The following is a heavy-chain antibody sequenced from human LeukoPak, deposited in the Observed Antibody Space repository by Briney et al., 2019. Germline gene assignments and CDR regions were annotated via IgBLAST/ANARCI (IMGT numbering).Heavy chain of an antibody. Sequence: LPGRSLRLSCAASGLTFSSYWMHWVRQVPGKGLVWVARINPGGSSITYADSVKGRFTISRDNAKNTLYLQMDSLRAEDTGVYYCARSNQADDYWGQGTLVTVSS. V-gene: IGHV3-74*01. CDR3: ARSNQADDY. CDR1: GLTFSSYW. CDR2: INPGGSSI. D-gene: IGHD1-14*01. J-gene: IGHJ4*02.